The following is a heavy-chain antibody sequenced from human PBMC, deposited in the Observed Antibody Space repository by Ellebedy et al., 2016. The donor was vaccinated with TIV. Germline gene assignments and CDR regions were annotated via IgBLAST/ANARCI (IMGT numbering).Heavy chain of an antibody. CDR1: GGSISSGDYY. V-gene: IGHV4-61*02. J-gene: IGHJ3*02. Sequence: SETLSLTXTVSGGSISSGDYYWSWVRQPAGKGLEWIGRINTSSGRANYNPSLKSRVTMSVDTSKNQFSLQLNSVAAADTAVYYCAREGYISAFDIWGQGTKVTVSS. CDR3: AREGYISAFDI. CDR2: INTSSGRA. D-gene: IGHD5-12*01.